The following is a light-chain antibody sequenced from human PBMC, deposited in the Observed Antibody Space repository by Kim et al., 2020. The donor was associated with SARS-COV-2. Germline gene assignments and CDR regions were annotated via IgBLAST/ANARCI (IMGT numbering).Light chain of an antibody. CDR2: QDS. CDR3: QAWDSSTAWV. J-gene: IGLJ2*01. Sequence: SPGQTASITCSGDKLGDKYACWYQQKPGQSPVLVIYQDSKRPSGIPKRFSGCNSGNTATLTISGTQAMDEADYYCQAWDSSTAWVFGGGTQLTVL. CDR1: KLGDKY. V-gene: IGLV3-1*01.